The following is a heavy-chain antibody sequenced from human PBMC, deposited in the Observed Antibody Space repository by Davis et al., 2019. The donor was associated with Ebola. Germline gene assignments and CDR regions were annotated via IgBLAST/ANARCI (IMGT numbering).Heavy chain of an antibody. CDR2: ISSSSSTI. CDR1: GFTFSSYS. V-gene: IGHV3-48*04. CDR3: ARGLVDLFDY. D-gene: IGHD2-2*01. Sequence: GESLKISCAASGFTFSSYSMNWVRQAPGKGLEWVSYISSSSSTIYYADSVKGRFTISRDNAKNSLYLQMNSLRAEDTAVYYCARGLVDLFDYWGQGTLVTVSS. J-gene: IGHJ4*02.